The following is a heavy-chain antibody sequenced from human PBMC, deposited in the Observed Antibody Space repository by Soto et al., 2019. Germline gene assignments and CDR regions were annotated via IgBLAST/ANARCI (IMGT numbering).Heavy chain of an antibody. CDR1: GFTFSIYS. Sequence: GGSLRLSCAASGFTFSIYSMNWVRQAPGKGLEWVANIIAGRSQKYYADSVKGRFTISRDNAKNSLYLQMNSLRAEDTAVYYCARDLFDDWGQGTLVTVAS. CDR3: ARDLFDD. J-gene: IGHJ4*02. V-gene: IGHV3-48*01. CDR2: IIAGRSQK.